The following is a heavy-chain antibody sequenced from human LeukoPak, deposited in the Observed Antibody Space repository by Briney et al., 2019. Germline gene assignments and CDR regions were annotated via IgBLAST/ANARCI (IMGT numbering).Heavy chain of an antibody. J-gene: IGHJ3*02. V-gene: IGHV3-21*01. D-gene: IGHD2-15*01. Sequence: GGSLRLSCVAYGFTFSDYSMNWVRQAPGKGLEWVSSISSNSAYIYYVDSLRGRFTVSRDNAKSSLFLQMNSLRVEDTAVYYCARAHCSGRGCYQRYDGFDIWGQGTVVTVSS. CDR1: GFTFSDYS. CDR3: ARAHCSGRGCYQRYDGFDI. CDR2: ISSNSAYI.